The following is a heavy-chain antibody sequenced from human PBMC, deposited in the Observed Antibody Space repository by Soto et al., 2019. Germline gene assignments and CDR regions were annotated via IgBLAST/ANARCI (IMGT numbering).Heavy chain of an antibody. V-gene: IGHV3-23*01. D-gene: IGHD3-10*02. Sequence: GGSLRLSCAASGFTFKSYALSWVRQAPGKGLEWVSAISGGGGPTYYEDSVKGRFTISRDNSKNTLYLQMNSLRAEDTAVYYCAKDLVYVRYFDCWGQGTLVTVSS. CDR3: AKDLVYVRYFDC. CDR1: GFTFKSYA. CDR2: ISGGGGPT. J-gene: IGHJ4*02.